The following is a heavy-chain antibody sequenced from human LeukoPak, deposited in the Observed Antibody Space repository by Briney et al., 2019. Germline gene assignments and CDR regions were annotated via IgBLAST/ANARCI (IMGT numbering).Heavy chain of an antibody. CDR3: ATPQNTAMGYMDV. V-gene: IGHV3-74*01. D-gene: IGHD5-18*01. Sequence: PGGSLRLSCAASGFTFSSYWMHWVRQAPGKGLVWVSRINSDGSSTSYADSVKGRFTISRDNAKNTLYLQMNSLRAEDTAVYYCATPQNTAMGYMDVWGKGTTVTISS. CDR2: INSDGSST. J-gene: IGHJ6*03. CDR1: GFTFSSYW.